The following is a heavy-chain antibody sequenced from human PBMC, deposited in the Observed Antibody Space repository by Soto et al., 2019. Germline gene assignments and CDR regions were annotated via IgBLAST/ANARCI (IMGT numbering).Heavy chain of an antibody. Sequence: QVQLQESGPGLVKPSQTLSLTCTVSGGSISSGDDFWTWIRQPPGKGLEWIGYIYYSGSTYYNPSPKSRLTMSVDTSKNQFSLKLSSVTAADTAVYYCARDRAKWKDYYYYGMDVCGQGTTVTVSS. D-gene: IGHD1-20*01. CDR1: GGSISSGDDF. CDR2: IYYSGST. CDR3: ARDRAKWKDYYYYGMDV. V-gene: IGHV4-30-4*01. J-gene: IGHJ6*02.